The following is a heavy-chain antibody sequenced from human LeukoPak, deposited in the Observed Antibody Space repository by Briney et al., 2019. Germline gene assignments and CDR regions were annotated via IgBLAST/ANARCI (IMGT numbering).Heavy chain of an antibody. Sequence: GASVKVSCKASGYTFTGYYMHWVRQAPGQGLEWMGRINPNSGGTNYAQKFQGRVTMTRDTSISTAYMELSSLRSEDTAVYYCAREKLGYCSSTSCYPDPNYYMDVWGKGTTVTVSS. CDR3: AREKLGYCSSTSCYPDPNYYMDV. V-gene: IGHV1-2*06. D-gene: IGHD2-2*01. CDR2: INPNSGGT. J-gene: IGHJ6*03. CDR1: GYTFTGYY.